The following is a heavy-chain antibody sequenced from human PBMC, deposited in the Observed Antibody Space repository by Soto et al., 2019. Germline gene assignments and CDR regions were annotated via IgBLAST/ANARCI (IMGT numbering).Heavy chain of an antibody. Sequence: GASVKVSCKASGYTFTSYDINWVRQATGQGLEWMGWMNPNSGNTGYAQKFQGRVTMTRNTSISTAYMELSSLRSEDTAVYYCARGRVAGTQRRYYYYYMYVWGKGTTVTVS. CDR3: ARGRVAGTQRRYYYYYMYV. D-gene: IGHD6-19*01. J-gene: IGHJ6*03. CDR1: GYTFTSYD. V-gene: IGHV1-8*01. CDR2: MNPNSGNT.